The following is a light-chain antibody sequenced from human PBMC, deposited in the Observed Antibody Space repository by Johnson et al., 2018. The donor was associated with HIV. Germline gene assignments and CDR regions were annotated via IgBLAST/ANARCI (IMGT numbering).Light chain of an antibody. J-gene: IGLJ1*01. CDR3: GTWDSSLSAVYV. CDR2: YNN. V-gene: IGLV1-51*01. Sequence: QSVLTQAPSVSAAPGQKVTISCSGSSSNIGNNYVSWYQQLPGTVPKLLIYYNNKRPSGIPDRFSGSKSGTSATLGITGLQTGDEADYYCGTWDSSLSAVYVFGPGPNVTVL. CDR1: SSNIGNNY.